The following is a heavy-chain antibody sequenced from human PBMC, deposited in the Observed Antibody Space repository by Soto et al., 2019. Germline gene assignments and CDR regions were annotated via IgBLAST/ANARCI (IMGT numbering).Heavy chain of an antibody. CDR3: ARDLGYYESDGYFDY. CDR2: ISSSGNII. V-gene: IGHV3-11*01. J-gene: IGHJ4*02. D-gene: IGHD3-22*01. CDR1: GFTFSDNY. Sequence: LRLSCAASGFTFSDNYMSWIRQAPGKRLEWVSYISSSGNIIYYADSVKGRFTISRDNAKNSLYLQMNSLRAEDTAVYYCARDLGYYESDGYFDYWGQGALVTVSS.